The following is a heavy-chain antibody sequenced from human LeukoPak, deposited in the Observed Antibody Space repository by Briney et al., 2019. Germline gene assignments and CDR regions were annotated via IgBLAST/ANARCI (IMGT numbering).Heavy chain of an antibody. V-gene: IGHV4-59*08. J-gene: IGHJ4*02. CDR2: IYYSGST. CDR3: ARLPTVTFFDY. Sequence: SETLSLTCTVSGGSISSYYWSWLRQPPGKGLEGIGYIYYSGSTNYNPSLKSRVTISVDTSKNQFSLKLSSVTAADTAVYYCARLPTVTFFDYWGQGTLVTVSS. CDR1: GGSISSYY. D-gene: IGHD4-17*01.